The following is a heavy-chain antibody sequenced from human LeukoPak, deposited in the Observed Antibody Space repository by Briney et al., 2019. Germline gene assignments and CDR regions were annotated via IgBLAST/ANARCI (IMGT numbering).Heavy chain of an antibody. V-gene: IGHV3-30*04. Sequence: GRSLRLSCAASGFTFSSYAMHWVRQAPGKGLEWVAVISYDGSNKYYADSVKGRFTISRDNAKNSLYLQMNSLRAEDTAVYYCARDSSSWYGDDYWGQGTLVTVSS. CDR3: ARDSSSWYGDDY. J-gene: IGHJ4*02. CDR2: ISYDGSNK. D-gene: IGHD6-13*01. CDR1: GFTFSSYA.